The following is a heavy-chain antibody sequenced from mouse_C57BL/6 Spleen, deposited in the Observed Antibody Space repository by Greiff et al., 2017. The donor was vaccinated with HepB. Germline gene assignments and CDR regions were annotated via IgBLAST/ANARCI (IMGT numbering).Heavy chain of an antibody. CDR3: ARNDYGSSSIGY. CDR1: GYTFTDYN. Sequence: VQLQQSGPELVKPGASVKIPCKASGYTFTDYNMDWVKQSHGKSLEWIGDINPNNGGTIYNQKFKGKATLTVDNSSSTAYMELRSLTSEDTAVYYCARNDYGSSSIGYWGQGTTLTVSS. D-gene: IGHD1-1*01. CDR2: INPNNGGT. V-gene: IGHV1-18*01. J-gene: IGHJ2*01.